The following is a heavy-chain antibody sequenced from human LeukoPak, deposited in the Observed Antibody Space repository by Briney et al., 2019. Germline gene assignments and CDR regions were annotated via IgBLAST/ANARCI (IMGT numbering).Heavy chain of an antibody. CDR2: IYYSGST. Sequence: PSETLSLTCTVSGGSISSYYWSWIRQPPGKGLEWIGYIYYSGSTNYNPSLKSRVTISVDTSKNQFSLKLSSVTAAETAVYYCARHYYDSSGYYYGMGAFDIWGQGTMVTVSS. V-gene: IGHV4-59*01. CDR3: ARHYYDSSGYYYGMGAFDI. D-gene: IGHD3-22*01. CDR1: GGSISSYY. J-gene: IGHJ3*02.